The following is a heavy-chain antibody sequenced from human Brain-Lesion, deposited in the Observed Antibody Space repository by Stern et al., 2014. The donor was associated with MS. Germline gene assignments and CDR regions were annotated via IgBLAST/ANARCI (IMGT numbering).Heavy chain of an antibody. D-gene: IGHD2-15*01. CDR2: IYSGGGT. V-gene: IGHV3-53*01. CDR1: GFSVSNNY. Sequence: VQLVQSGGKLIQPGESLRISCAASGFSVSNNYMTWVRQAPGKGLEWVGLIYSGGGTYYADSVKRRFTISRDNSKNTLYLQMNNLRAEDTAVYYCARDRTCTGGSCYGTWGQGTLVTVSS. CDR3: ARDRTCTGGSCYGT. J-gene: IGHJ5*02.